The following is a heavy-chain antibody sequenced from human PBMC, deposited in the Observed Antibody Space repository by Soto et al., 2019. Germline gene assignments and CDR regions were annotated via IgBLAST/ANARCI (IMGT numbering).Heavy chain of an antibody. CDR1: GVSFSGYY. CDR2: INHSGST. Sequence: SETLSLTCAVYGVSFSGYYWSWIRQPPGKGLEWIGEINHSGSTNYNPSLKSRVTISVDTSKNQFSLKLSSVTAADTAVYYCARSRWLVHYYYYYGMDVWGQGATVTVSS. V-gene: IGHV4-34*01. CDR3: ARSRWLVHYYYYYGMDV. D-gene: IGHD6-19*01. J-gene: IGHJ6*02.